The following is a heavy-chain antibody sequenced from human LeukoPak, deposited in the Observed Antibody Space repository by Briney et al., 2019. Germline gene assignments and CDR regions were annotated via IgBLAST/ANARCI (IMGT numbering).Heavy chain of an antibody. CDR2: IKQDGSQK. D-gene: IGHD3-22*01. Sequence: PGGSLRLSCAASGFTFSSYWMSWVRQAPGKGLEWVANIKQDGSQKYYVDSVKGRFTISRDNSKNSLYLQMNSLRTEDTALYYCAKGTVVVIGPLDYWGQGTLVTVSS. CDR3: AKGTVVVIGPLDY. CDR1: GFTFSSYW. J-gene: IGHJ4*02. V-gene: IGHV3-7*03.